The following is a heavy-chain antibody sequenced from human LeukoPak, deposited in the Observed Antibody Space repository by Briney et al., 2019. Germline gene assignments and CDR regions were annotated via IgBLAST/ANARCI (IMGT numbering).Heavy chain of an antibody. CDR2: INVANADT. CDR3: ASKPRGEYRPFEY. J-gene: IGHJ4*02. V-gene: IGHV1-3*01. D-gene: IGHD3-16*01. CDR1: GYTFTAHA. Sequence: ASVNVSFKASGYTFTAHAVHWVRHPPGPRRECMVWINVANADTGYSQKFQGRVTITSDTSASTGYMEMISLISEDTAVYYCASKPRGEYRPFEYWGQGTLVTVSS.